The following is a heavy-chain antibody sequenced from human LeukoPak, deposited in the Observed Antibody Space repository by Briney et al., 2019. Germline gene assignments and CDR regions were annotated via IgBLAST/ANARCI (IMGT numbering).Heavy chain of an antibody. D-gene: IGHD4-17*01. V-gene: IGHV4-59*01. CDR2: IYYSGST. J-gene: IGHJ4*02. Sequence: PSETLSLTCTVSGGSISSYYWSWIRQPPGKGLEWIGYIYYSGSTNYNPSLKSRVTISVDTSKNQFSLKLSSVTAANTAVYYCARGAVTSHYFDYWGQGTLVTVSS. CDR1: GGSISSYY. CDR3: ARGAVTSHYFDY.